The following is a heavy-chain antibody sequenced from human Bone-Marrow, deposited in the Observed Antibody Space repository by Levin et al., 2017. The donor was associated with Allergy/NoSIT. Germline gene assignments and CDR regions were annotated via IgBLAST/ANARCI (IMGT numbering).Heavy chain of an antibody. J-gene: IGHJ3*02. D-gene: IGHD3-3*01. Sequence: SQTLSLTCTVPGGSISSSSYYWGWTRQPPGKGLEWIGSIYYSGSTYYNPSLKSRVTIPVDTSKNQFSLKLSSVTAADTAVYYCARDGYDFWSGYYTVNAFDIWGQGTMVTVSS. V-gene: IGHV4-39*07. CDR3: ARDGYDFWSGYYTVNAFDI. CDR2: IYYSGST. CDR1: GGSISSSSYY.